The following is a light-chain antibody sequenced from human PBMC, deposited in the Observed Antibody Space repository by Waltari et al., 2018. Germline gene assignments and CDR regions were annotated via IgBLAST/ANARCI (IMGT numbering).Light chain of an antibody. CDR2: DDN. J-gene: IGLJ3*02. Sequence: QSALTQPASVSGSPGQSITISCTGTSSDVGNYNLVSRYQQYPGKAPKVMIYDDNRRSSGVSDRFSGSKSGNTASLTISGVQAEDEADYYCCSYAGSYTWVFGGGTKLTVL. CDR1: SSDVGNYNL. V-gene: IGLV2-23*01. CDR3: CSYAGSYTWV.